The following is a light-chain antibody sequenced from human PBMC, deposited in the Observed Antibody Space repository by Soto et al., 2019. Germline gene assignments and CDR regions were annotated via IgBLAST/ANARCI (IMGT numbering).Light chain of an antibody. Sequence: QSVLTQPPSVSGAPGQRVTISCTGSSSNIGAGYDVHWYQQLPGTAPKLLIYGNSNRPSGVPDRFSGSKSGTSASLAITGLQAEDGADYYCQSYDSSLSGSSVVFGGGTKLTVL. V-gene: IGLV1-40*01. CDR2: GNS. CDR1: SSNIGAGYD. CDR3: QSYDSSLSGSSVV. J-gene: IGLJ2*01.